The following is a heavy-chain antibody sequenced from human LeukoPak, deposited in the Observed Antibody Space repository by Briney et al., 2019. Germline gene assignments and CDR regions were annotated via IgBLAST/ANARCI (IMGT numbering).Heavy chain of an antibody. CDR2: FDPEDGET. CDR3: ATVSGGSYSIDY. D-gene: IGHD1-26*01. CDR1: GYTLTELS. J-gene: IGHJ4*02. V-gene: IGHV1-24*01. Sequence: GASVKVSCKVSGYTLTELSMHWLRQAPGKGLEWMGGFDPEDGETIYAQKFQGRVTMTEDTSTDTAYMELSSLRSEDTAVYYCATVSGGSYSIDYWGQGTLVTVSS.